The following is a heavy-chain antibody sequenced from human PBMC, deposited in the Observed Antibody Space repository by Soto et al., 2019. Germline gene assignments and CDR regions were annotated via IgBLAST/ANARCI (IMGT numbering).Heavy chain of an antibody. D-gene: IGHD5-18*01. Sequence: PSETLSLTCTVSRGSISNYYWAWVRQAPGKGLEWVGFIYYTGSTNYNPSLTSRASISLDTSKNQFSLMLSSVTAADTAVYYCATAGYSFGTGYYFDYWGQGTLVTVSS. CDR3: ATAGYSFGTGYYFDY. J-gene: IGHJ4*02. CDR2: IYYTGST. V-gene: IGHV4-59*01. CDR1: RGSISNYY.